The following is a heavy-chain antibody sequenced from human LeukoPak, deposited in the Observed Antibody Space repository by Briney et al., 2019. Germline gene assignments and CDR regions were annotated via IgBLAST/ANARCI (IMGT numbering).Heavy chain of an antibody. CDR1: GFTFSSYS. Sequence: PGGSLRLSCAASGFTFSSYSMNWVRQAPGKGLEWVSSISSSSTYIYYADSVKGRFTISRDNAKNSLYLQMNSLRAEDTAVYYCARGLIVAPDAFDIWGQGTMVTVFS. D-gene: IGHD2-21*01. CDR2: ISSSSTYI. CDR3: ARGLIVAPDAFDI. V-gene: IGHV3-21*01. J-gene: IGHJ3*02.